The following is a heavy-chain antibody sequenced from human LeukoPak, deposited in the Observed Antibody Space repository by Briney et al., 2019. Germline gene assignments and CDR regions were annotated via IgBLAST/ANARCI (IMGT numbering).Heavy chain of an antibody. CDR3: ARSLGGSGDY. D-gene: IGHD3-16*01. Sequence: GGSLRLSCAASGFTFSSYAMSWVRQAPGKGLEWVSAISGSGGSTYYADSVKGRFTISRDNAKNSLYLQTNSLRAEDTAVYYCARSLGGSGDYWGQGTLVTVSS. CDR2: ISGSGGST. J-gene: IGHJ4*02. V-gene: IGHV3-23*01. CDR1: GFTFSSYA.